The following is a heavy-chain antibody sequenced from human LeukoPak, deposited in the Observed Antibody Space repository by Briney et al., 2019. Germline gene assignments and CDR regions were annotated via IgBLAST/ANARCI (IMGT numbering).Heavy chain of an antibody. Sequence: GGSLRLSCAASGFTFSSYAMHWVRQAPGKGLEWVALLSYDGSYEYYADSVKGRFTISRDNSKNTLYLQMNSLRTEDSAVYYCASGAIAIFGVVTHWGQGTLVTVSS. J-gene: IGHJ4*02. CDR2: LSYDGSYE. D-gene: IGHD3-3*01. CDR3: ASGAIAIFGVVTH. CDR1: GFTFSSYA. V-gene: IGHV3-30*04.